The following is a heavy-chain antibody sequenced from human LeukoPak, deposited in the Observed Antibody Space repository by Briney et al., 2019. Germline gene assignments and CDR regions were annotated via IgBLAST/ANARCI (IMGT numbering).Heavy chain of an antibody. CDR2: ISSNGGST. CDR3: ARGGGVVALQR. D-gene: IGHD3-22*01. V-gene: IGHV3-64*04. CDR1: GFTFSTYA. J-gene: IGHJ1*01. Sequence: GGSLRLSCSASGFTFSTYAMHWVRQAPGKGLEYVSTISSNGGSTYYADSVKGRFTISRDNSKNTLYPQMNSLRAEDTAVYYCARGGGVVALQRWGQGTLVTVSS.